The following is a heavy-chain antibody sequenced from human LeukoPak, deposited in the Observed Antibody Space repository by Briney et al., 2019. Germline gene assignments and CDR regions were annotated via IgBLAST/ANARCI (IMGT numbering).Heavy chain of an antibody. D-gene: IGHD3-22*01. V-gene: IGHV1-18*01. J-gene: IGHJ4*02. CDR3: ARVYYYDSSGYYSFDY. Sequence: ASVKVSCKASGYNFGNYDISWVRQAPGQGLEWMGWISAYNGNTNYAQKLQGRVTMTTDTSTSTAYMELRSLRSDDTAVYYCARVYYYDSSGYYSFDYWGQGTLVTVSS. CDR2: ISAYNGNT. CDR1: GYNFGNYD.